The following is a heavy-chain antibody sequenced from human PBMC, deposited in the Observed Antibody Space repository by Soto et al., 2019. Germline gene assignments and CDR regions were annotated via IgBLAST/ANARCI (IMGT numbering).Heavy chain of an antibody. CDR1: GGTFSSYA. D-gene: IGHD6-13*01. V-gene: IGHV1-69*13. CDR2: IIPIFGTA. CDR3: GGSLAAAGHYYYYGMDV. Sequence: SVKVSCKASGGTFSSYAISWVRQAPGQGLEWMGGIIPIFGTANYAQKFQGRVTITADESTSTAYMELSSLRSEDTAVYYCGGSLAAAGHYYYYGMDVWGQGTTVTVSS. J-gene: IGHJ6*02.